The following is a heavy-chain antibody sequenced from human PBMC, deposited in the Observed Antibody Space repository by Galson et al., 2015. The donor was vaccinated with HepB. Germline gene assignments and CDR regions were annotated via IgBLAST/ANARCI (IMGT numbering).Heavy chain of an antibody. Sequence: VKVSCKVSGYTFTDYYMHWVQQAPGKGPEWMGLVDPEDGETIYAEKFQGRVTITADTSTDTAYMELSSLRSEDTAVYYCATDNRGYSYGKKSPNWFDPWGQGTLVTVSS. CDR1: GYTFTDYY. V-gene: IGHV1-69-2*01. D-gene: IGHD5-18*01. CDR3: ATDNRGYSYGKKSPNWFDP. CDR2: VDPEDGET. J-gene: IGHJ5*02.